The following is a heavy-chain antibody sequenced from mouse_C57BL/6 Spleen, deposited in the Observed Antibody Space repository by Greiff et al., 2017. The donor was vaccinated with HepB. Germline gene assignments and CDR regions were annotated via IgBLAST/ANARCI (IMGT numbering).Heavy chain of an antibody. D-gene: IGHD1-1*01. J-gene: IGHJ1*03. CDR1: GYTFTSYW. Sequence: VQLQQPGAELVKPGASVKMSCKASGYTFTSYWITWVKQRPGQGLEWIGDIYPGSGSTNYNEKFKSKATLTVDTSSSTAYMQLSSLTSEDSAVYYCARYTLYGSSYVGYFDVWGTGTTVTVSS. CDR2: IYPGSGST. CDR3: ARYTLYGSSYVGYFDV. V-gene: IGHV1-55*01.